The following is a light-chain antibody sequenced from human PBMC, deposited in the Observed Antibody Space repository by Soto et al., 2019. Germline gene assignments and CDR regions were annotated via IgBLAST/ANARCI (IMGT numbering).Light chain of an antibody. J-gene: IGLJ1*01. CDR1: SGDVGGYDY. CDR2: EVT. CDR3: QTYDSSLSGLYV. Sequence: QSALTQPPSASGSPGQSVTISCTGTSGDVGGYDYVSWYQQHPGKAPKLMIYEVTKRPLGVPDRFSGSKSGTSASLAIAGLQTEDEGDYYCQTYDSSLSGLYVFGTGTKVTVL. V-gene: IGLV2-8*01.